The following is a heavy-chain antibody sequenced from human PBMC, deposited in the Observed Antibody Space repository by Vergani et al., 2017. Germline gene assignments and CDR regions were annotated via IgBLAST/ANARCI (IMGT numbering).Heavy chain of an antibody. Sequence: QVQLQESGPGLVKPSETLSLTCTVSNDSVSNTFYYWGWIRQTPGKGLEWIGSIYYSGSTYYNPSLESRVTMSVDTSKSQFSLKLSSVTAADTAVYYCTRRPTWELGAFDIWGQGTLVTVSS. V-gene: IGHV4-39*01. J-gene: IGHJ3*02. CDR1: NDSVSNTFYY. CDR2: IYYSGST. CDR3: TRRPTWELGAFDI. D-gene: IGHD1-26*01.